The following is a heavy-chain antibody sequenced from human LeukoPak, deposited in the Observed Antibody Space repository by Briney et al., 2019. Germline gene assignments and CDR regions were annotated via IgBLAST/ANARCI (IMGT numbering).Heavy chain of an antibody. CDR2: ISYDGSNK. J-gene: IGHJ4*02. CDR3: ARLDSHYYGSGSHGAGDY. Sequence: GALRLSCAASGFTFSSYAMHWVRQAPGKGLEWVAVISYDGSNKYYADSVKGRFTISRDNSKNTLYLQMNSLRAEDTAVYYCARLDSHYYGSGSHGAGDYWGQGTLVTVSS. CDR1: GFTFSSYA. D-gene: IGHD3-10*01. V-gene: IGHV3-30-3*01.